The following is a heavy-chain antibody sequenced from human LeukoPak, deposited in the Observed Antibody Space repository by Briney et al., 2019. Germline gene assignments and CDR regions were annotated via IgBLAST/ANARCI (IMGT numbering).Heavy chain of an antibody. D-gene: IGHD5-18*01. CDR3: AKDPRDHSYGWSWRYFDY. CDR1: GFTFSRYW. J-gene: IGHJ4*02. CDR2: IKKDGSEK. V-gene: IGHV3-7*01. Sequence: GGSLRLSCAASGFTFSRYWMSWVRQAPGKGLEWVANIKKDGSEKYYVDSVKGRFTISRDNAKNSLYLQMNSLRAEDTAVYYCAKDPRDHSYGWSWRYFDYWGQGTLVTVSS.